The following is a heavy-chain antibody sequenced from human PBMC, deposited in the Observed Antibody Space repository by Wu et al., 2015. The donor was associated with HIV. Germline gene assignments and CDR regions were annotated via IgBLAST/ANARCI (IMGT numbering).Heavy chain of an antibody. Sequence: QAQLVQFGSEVKKPGSPVKVTCKASGDGFTSYAVSWVRQAPGQGLEWMGGINPLFGTTKYAQKFQGRVTLTTDEAKTIVYMELSSLRPEDTAVYYCARNTASVATSLYSLGVWGQGTTVTVSS. CDR3: ARNTASVATSLYSLGV. CDR1: GDGFTSYA. V-gene: IGHV1-69*05. D-gene: IGHD6-19*01. J-gene: IGHJ6*02. CDR2: INPLFGTT.